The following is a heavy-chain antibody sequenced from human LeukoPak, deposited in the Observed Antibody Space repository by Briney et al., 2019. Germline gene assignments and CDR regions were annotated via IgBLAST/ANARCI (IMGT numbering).Heavy chain of an antibody. D-gene: IGHD4-11*01. V-gene: IGHV3-7*03. CDR2: INKDATEK. CDR3: AKDRTTTGLLLAGLIDY. Sequence: GGSLRLSCAASEFTSSAFWMSWVRRPPGKGLEWVANINKDATEKEYVDSVKGRFSIFRDNAKNSVFLQMNSLRVEDTAVYYCAKDRTTTGLLLAGLIDYWGQGTLVTVSS. J-gene: IGHJ4*02. CDR1: EFTSSAFW.